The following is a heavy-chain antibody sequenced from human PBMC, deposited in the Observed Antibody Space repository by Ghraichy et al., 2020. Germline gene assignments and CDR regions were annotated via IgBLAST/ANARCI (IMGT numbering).Heavy chain of an antibody. CDR1: GFTFSSYA. V-gene: IGHV3-23*01. D-gene: IGHD6-19*01. CDR2: ISGSGGST. CDR3: AKEGGSVGSGWYAVAFDI. J-gene: IGHJ3*02. Sequence: GGSLRLSCAASGFTFSSYAMSWVRQAPGKGLEWVSAISGSGGSTYYADSVKGRFTISRDNSKNTLYLQMNSLRAEDTAVYYCAKEGGSVGSGWYAVAFDIWGQGTMVTVSS.